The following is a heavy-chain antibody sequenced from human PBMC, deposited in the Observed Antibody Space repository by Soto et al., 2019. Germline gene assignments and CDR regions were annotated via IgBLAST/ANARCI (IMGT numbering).Heavy chain of an antibody. CDR3: ARDRVVGATTYGWFDP. Sequence: SETLSLTCTVSGGSISSGDYYWSWIRQPPGKGLEWIGYIYYSGSTNYNPSLKSRVTISVDTSKNQFSLKLSSVTAADTAVYYCARDRVVGATTYGWFDPWGQGTLVTVSS. CDR2: IYYSGST. D-gene: IGHD1-26*01. V-gene: IGHV4-61*08. CDR1: GGSISSGDYY. J-gene: IGHJ5*02.